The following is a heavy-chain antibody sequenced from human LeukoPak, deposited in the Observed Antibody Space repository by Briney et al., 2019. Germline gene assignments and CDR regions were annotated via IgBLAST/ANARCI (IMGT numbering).Heavy chain of an antibody. V-gene: IGHV4-39*01. J-gene: IGHJ4*02. Sequence: SETLSLTCTVSGGSISSRGYYWVWIRQPPLKGLEWIGNIYYSGSAYYSPTLKSRVTISLDTSKKQFSFKLSSVAAADTAVYFCARRKGDSSSADYWGQGTLVTVSS. CDR2: IYYSGSA. CDR1: GGSISSRGYY. D-gene: IGHD6-6*01. CDR3: ARRKGDSSSADY.